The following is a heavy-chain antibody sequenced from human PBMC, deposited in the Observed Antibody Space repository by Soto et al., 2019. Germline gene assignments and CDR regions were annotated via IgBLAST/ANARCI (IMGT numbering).Heavy chain of an antibody. CDR1: GGSFSGYY. D-gene: IGHD5-18*01. CDR2: INHSGST. V-gene: IGHV4-34*01. CDR3: ARGQRGTAMGYYYYYGMDV. J-gene: IGHJ6*02. Sequence: QVQLQQWGAGLLKPSETLSLTCAVYGGSFSGYYWSWIRQPPGKGLEWIGEINHSGSTNYNPSLKSRVTISVDTSKNQFSLKLNSVTAADTAVYYCARGQRGTAMGYYYYYGMDVWGQGTTVTVSS.